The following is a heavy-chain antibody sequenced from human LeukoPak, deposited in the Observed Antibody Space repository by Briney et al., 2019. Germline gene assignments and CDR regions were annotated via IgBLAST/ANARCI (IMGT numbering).Heavy chain of an antibody. V-gene: IGHV3-66*01. CDR3: ARGRGSGAMVRRDYFDY. J-gene: IGHJ4*02. Sequence: GGSLRLSCAASGFTVSSNYMSWVHQAPGKGLEWVSVIYSGGSTYYADSVKGRFTISRDNSKNTLYLQMNSLRAEDTAVYYCARGRGSGAMVRRDYFDYWGQGTLVTVSS. D-gene: IGHD3-10*01. CDR2: IYSGGST. CDR1: GFTVSSNY.